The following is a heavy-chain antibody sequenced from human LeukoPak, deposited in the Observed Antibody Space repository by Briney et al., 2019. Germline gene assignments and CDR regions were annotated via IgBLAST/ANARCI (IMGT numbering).Heavy chain of an antibody. V-gene: IGHV4-39*01. Sequence: SETLSLTCTDSGVSISTNSFYWGWIRQPPGKGLEWIGTISYAGSTYYTPSLNSRVTISVDTSKNQFSLKLSSVTAADTAVYYCARHFDYWGRGTLVTVSS. CDR3: ARHFDY. CDR2: ISYAGST. CDR1: GVSISTNSFY. J-gene: IGHJ4*02.